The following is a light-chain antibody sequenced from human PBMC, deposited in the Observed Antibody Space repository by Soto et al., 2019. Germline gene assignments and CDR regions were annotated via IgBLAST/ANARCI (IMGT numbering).Light chain of an antibody. J-gene: IGKJ2*01. CDR2: SAS. V-gene: IGKV3-15*01. Sequence: EIVMTQSPATLSVSPGERGTRSCRASQSISTELAWYQKKPGQPPRLLIYSASTRATGVPARFTGSGSGSEFNLTVSGLRSEDFAVYYCQKGHNWPLTFGQGTRLEI. CDR1: QSISTE. CDR3: QKGHNWPLT.